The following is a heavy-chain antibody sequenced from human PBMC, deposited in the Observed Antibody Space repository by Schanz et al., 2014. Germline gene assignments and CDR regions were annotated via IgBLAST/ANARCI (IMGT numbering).Heavy chain of an antibody. J-gene: IGHJ4*02. CDR1: GFPFSDYF. CDR2: IGNGGVTI. Sequence: VQLVESRGGLVQPGGSLRLSCTASGFPFSDYFMAWIRQPPGRGLEWVSYIGNGGVTIYYADSVKGRFTISRDNSKNSLYLQMNSLRAEDTAVYYCARIGGSVFDYWAQGTLVTVSS. V-gene: IGHV3-11*01. D-gene: IGHD3-10*01. CDR3: ARIGGSVFDY.